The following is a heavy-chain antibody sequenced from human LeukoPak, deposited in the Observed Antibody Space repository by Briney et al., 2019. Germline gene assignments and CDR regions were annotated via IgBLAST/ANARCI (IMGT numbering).Heavy chain of an antibody. CDR2: IYFSGST. CDR1: GGSISTYY. CDR3: ARGYYYDSSGPFDY. D-gene: IGHD3-22*01. Sequence: SETLSLTCTVSGGSISTYYWTWIRQPPGKGLEWIGYIYFSGSTSYNPSLKSRVTISVDTSENQFSLKLRSVTAADTAVYYCARGYYYDSSGPFDYWGQGTLVTVSS. J-gene: IGHJ4*02. V-gene: IGHV4-59*01.